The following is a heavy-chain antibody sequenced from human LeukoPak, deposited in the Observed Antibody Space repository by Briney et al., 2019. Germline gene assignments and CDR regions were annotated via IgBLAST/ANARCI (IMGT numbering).Heavy chain of an antibody. CDR3: AKTGYGDYNYYFDY. Sequence: PGGSLRLSCAASGFSFSSYAMNWVRQAPGKGLEWVSTISSTGGSTYYADSVKGRFTISRDNSKNTLYLQMNSLRAEDTAVYYCAKTGYGDYNYYFDYWGQGTLVTVSS. CDR1: GFSFSSYA. J-gene: IGHJ4*02. V-gene: IGHV3-23*01. CDR2: ISSTGGST. D-gene: IGHD4-17*01.